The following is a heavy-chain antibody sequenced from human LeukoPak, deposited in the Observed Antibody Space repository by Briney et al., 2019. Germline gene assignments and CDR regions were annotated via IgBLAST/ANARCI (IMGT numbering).Heavy chain of an antibody. J-gene: IGHJ6*02. CDR2: INAGNGNT. D-gene: IGHD3-3*01. CDR1: GYTFTSYA. V-gene: IGHV1-3*01. Sequence: ASVKVSCKASGYTFTSYAMHLVRQAPGQRLEWMGWINAGNGNTKYSQKFQGRVTMTRDTSTSTVYMELSSLRSEDTAVYYCAREGFPPKISDFWSGLGPYYYYGMDVWGQGTTVTVSS. CDR3: AREGFPPKISDFWSGLGPYYYYGMDV.